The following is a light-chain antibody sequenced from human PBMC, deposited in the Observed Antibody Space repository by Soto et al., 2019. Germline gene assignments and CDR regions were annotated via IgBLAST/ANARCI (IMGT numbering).Light chain of an antibody. CDR3: SSYTSSSTSVV. J-gene: IGLJ2*01. CDR1: SSDVGTYNY. V-gene: IGLV2-14*01. CDR2: DVS. Sequence: QSVLTQPASVSGSPGQSITISCTGASSDVGTYNYVSWYQQHPGKAPKLMIYDVSNRPSGVSDRFSGSKSGNTASLTISGLQADDEADYSCSSYTSSSTSVVFGGGTKLTVL.